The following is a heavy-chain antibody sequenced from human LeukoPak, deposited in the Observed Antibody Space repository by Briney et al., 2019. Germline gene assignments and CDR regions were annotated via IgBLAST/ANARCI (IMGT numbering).Heavy chain of an antibody. Sequence: SETLSLTCTVSGGSISSSSYYWGWIRQPPGKGLEWIGSIYYSGSTYYNPSLKSRVTISVDTSKNQFSLKLSSVTAADTAVYYCAGSGSGSFIDYWGQGTLVTVSS. V-gene: IGHV4-39*01. CDR3: AGSGSGSFIDY. CDR1: GGSISSSSYY. J-gene: IGHJ4*02. D-gene: IGHD3-10*01. CDR2: IYYSGST.